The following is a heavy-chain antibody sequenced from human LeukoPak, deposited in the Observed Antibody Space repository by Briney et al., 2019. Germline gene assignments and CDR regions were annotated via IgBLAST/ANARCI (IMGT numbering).Heavy chain of an antibody. D-gene: IGHD2-21*02. CDR1: GGSISSYY. Sequence: KPSETLSLTCTVSGGSISSYYWSWIRQPPGKGLERIGEINHSGSTYYNPSLKSRVTISVDTSKNQFSLKLSSVTAADTAVYYCARDRLEGGDFDRDAFDIWGQGTMVTVSS. V-gene: IGHV4-34*01. CDR2: INHSGST. CDR3: ARDRLEGGDFDRDAFDI. J-gene: IGHJ3*02.